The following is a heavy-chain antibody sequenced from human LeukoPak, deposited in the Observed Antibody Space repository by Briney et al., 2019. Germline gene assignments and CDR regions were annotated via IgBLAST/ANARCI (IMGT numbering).Heavy chain of an antibody. V-gene: IGHV4-4*02. CDR2: IHHNGSI. CDR3: ARGLYGSDSF. J-gene: IGHJ4*02. Sequence: PSETLSLTCAVPGASVSSSNWWMWFRQPPKKGLEWIAEIHHNGSINYNPSLKSRVTRSVDTSKNQISLRLTSVTAADTAVYYCARGLYGSDSFWGQGNLVTVSS. CDR1: GASVSSSNW. D-gene: IGHD6-19*01.